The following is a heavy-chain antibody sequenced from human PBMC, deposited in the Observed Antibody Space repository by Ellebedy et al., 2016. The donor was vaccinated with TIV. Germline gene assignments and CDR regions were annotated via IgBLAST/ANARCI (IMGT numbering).Heavy chain of an antibody. D-gene: IGHD6-6*01. J-gene: IGHJ5*02. CDR1: GFTFISYS. V-gene: IGHV3-23*01. Sequence: GGSLRLXXAASGFTFISYSISWVRQAPGKGLEWVSSISGGGDRTYYAESVKGRFTISRDNSKNTLFLQMNSLRVEDTAAYYCARLARFSSSSRRFDPWGQGTLVTVSS. CDR3: ARLARFSSSSRRFDP. CDR2: ISGGGDRT.